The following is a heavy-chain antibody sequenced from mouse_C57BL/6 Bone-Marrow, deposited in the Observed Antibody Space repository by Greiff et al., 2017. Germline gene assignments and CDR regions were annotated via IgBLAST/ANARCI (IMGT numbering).Heavy chain of an antibody. J-gene: IGHJ2*01. D-gene: IGHD2-1*01. CDR1: GYTFTSYW. Sequence: QVQLQQPGAELVRPGTSVKLSCKASGYTFTSYWMHWVKQRPGQGLEWIGVIDPSDSYTNYNQKFKGKATLTVDTSSSTAYMQLSSLTSEDSAVYYCARNYYGNRYYLDYWGQGTTLTVSA. CDR3: ARNYYGNRYYLDY. V-gene: IGHV1-59*01. CDR2: IDPSDSYT.